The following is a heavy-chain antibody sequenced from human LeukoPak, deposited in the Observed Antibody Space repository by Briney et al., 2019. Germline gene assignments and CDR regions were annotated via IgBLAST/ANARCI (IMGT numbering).Heavy chain of an antibody. J-gene: IGHJ3*02. CDR1: GFTFSSYA. CDR3: AKDQYYDILTGSPDDAFDI. V-gene: IGHV3-23*01. D-gene: IGHD3-9*01. CDR2: ISGSGGST. Sequence: PGGSLRLSCAASGFTFSSYAMSWVRQAPGKGLEWVSAISGSGGSTYYADSVKGRFTISRDNSKNTLYLQMNSLRAEDTAVYYCAKDQYYDILTGSPDDAFDIWGQGTMVTVSS.